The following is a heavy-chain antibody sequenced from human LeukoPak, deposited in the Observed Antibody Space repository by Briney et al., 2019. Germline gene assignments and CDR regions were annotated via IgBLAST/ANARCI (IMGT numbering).Heavy chain of an antibody. CDR1: GDSVSSSSYY. J-gene: IGHJ5*02. Sequence: PSETLSLTCTVSGDSVSSSSYYWSWIRQPPGKGLEWIGYIYYSGSTNYNPSLKSRVTISVDTSKNQFSLKLSSVTAADTAVYYCARAWFGEKGNWFDPWGQGTLVTVSS. CDR3: ARAWFGEKGNWFDP. CDR2: IYYSGST. D-gene: IGHD3-10*01. V-gene: IGHV4-61*01.